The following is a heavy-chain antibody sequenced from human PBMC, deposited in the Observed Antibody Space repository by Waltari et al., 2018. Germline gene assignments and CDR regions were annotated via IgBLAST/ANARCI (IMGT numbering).Heavy chain of an antibody. Sequence: WVQQAPGKGLEWMGLVDPEDGETIYAEKFQGRVTITADTSTDTAYMELSSLRSEDTAVYYCATDASYGRLFDYWGQGTLVTVSS. J-gene: IGHJ4*02. CDR3: ATDASYGRLFDY. D-gene: IGHD1-1*01. V-gene: IGHV1-69-2*01. CDR2: VDPEDGET.